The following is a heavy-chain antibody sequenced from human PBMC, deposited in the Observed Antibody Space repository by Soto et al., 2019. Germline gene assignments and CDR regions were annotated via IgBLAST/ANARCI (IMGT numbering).Heavy chain of an antibody. CDR2: ISSSSSTI. CDR1: GFTFSSYS. D-gene: IGHD3-16*02. J-gene: IGHJ4*02. Sequence: GGSLRLSCAASGFTFSSYSMNWVRQAPGKGLEWVSYISSSSSTIYYADSVKGRFTISRDNAKNSLYLQMNSLRDEDTAVYYCARDRVAYYDYVWGSYRYTGIDYWGQGTLVTVSS. CDR3: ARDRVAYYDYVWGSYRYTGIDY. V-gene: IGHV3-48*02.